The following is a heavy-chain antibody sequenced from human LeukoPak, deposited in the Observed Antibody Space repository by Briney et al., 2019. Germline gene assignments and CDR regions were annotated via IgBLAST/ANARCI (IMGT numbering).Heavy chain of an antibody. Sequence: PGGSLRLSCAASGFTVGTNYMSWVRQAPGKGLEWVSVIFSVGSTYYADSVKGRFTLSRDNSKNTVYLQMNSLRVEDTAVYYCARDRWGAWWDYWGQGTLVTVSS. CDR3: ARDRWGAWWDY. D-gene: IGHD2-8*02. CDR2: IFSVGST. J-gene: IGHJ4*02. CDR1: GFTVGTNY. V-gene: IGHV3-66*01.